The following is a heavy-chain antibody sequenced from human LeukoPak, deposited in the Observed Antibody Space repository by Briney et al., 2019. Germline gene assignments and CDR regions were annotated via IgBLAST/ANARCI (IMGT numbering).Heavy chain of an antibody. CDR2: IWYDGSSQ. Sequence: GRSLRLSCAASGFTFSSHAMHWVRQAPGRGLECVAVIWYDGSSQYYADSVKGRFTISRDNSKNTLYLQMNSLRVEDTAVYYCARDEGGVLVPSYYFDYWGQGTLVTVSS. V-gene: IGHV3-33*01. CDR3: ARDEGGVLVPSYYFDY. J-gene: IGHJ4*02. D-gene: IGHD1-26*01. CDR1: GFTFSSHA.